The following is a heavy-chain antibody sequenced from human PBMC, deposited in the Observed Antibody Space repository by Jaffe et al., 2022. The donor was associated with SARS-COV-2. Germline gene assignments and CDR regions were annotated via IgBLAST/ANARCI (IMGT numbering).Heavy chain of an antibody. CDR2: INQNGDK. D-gene: IGHD3-16*01. CDR1: GFTFSSHW. V-gene: IGHV3-7*03. CDR3: SREIGGQGFGH. Sequence: EVQLVESGGGLVQPGGSLRVSCAASGFTFSSHWMSWVRQAPGKGLEWVANINQNGDKFYLDSVKGRFTISRDNAKNSVYLQMNGLRAEDTAVYYCSREIGGQGFGHWGQGTLVTVSS. J-gene: IGHJ5*02.